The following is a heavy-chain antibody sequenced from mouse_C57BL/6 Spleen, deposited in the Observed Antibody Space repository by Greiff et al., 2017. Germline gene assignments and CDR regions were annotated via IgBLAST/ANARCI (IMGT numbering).Heavy chain of an antibody. CDR1: GFTFSSYA. Sequence: EVHLVESGGGLVKPGGSLKLSCAASGFTFSSYAMSWVRQTPEKRLEWVATISDGGSYTYYPDNVKGRFTLSRDNAKNNLYLQMSHLKAEDTAKYYCARAPYEFDYWGQGTTLTVSS. V-gene: IGHV5-4*01. CDR3: ARAPYEFDY. J-gene: IGHJ2*01. D-gene: IGHD1-1*01. CDR2: ISDGGSYT.